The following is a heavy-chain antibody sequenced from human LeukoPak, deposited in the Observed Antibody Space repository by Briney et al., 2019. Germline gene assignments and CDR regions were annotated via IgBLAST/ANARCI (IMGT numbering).Heavy chain of an antibody. CDR3: ARDTLLDAFDI. V-gene: IGHV4-59*01. D-gene: IGHD1-26*01. Sequence: SETLSLTCTVSGGSISSYYGRWIRQPPGKGLEWIGYIYYSGSTNYNPSLKSRVTISVDTSKNQFSLKLSSVTAADTAVYYCARDTLLDAFDIWGQGTMVSVSS. J-gene: IGHJ3*02. CDR1: GGSISSYY. CDR2: IYYSGST.